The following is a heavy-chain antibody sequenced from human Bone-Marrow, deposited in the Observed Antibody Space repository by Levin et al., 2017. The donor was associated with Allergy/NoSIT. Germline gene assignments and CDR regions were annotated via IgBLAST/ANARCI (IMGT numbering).Heavy chain of an antibody. CDR2: FDSEDGET. V-gene: IGHV1-24*01. J-gene: IGHJ4*02. D-gene: IGHD3-22*01. Sequence: GESLKISCKVSGYTLTEFSMHWVRQAPGQGLEWMGGFDSEDGETIYAQKFQGRVTMTEDTPTDTASIELSSPRSQDTAMYYCATGPAPGLEKYYDTSGLGDWGQGTLVTVSS. CDR3: ATGPAPGLEKYYDTSGLGD. CDR1: GYTLTEFS.